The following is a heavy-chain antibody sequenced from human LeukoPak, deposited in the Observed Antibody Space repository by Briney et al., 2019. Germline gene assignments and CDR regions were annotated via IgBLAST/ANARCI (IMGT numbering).Heavy chain of an antibody. CDR3: ARERGTIAVPYYFDF. J-gene: IGHJ4*02. CDR2: ISTSGST. Sequence: PSETLSLTCSVSGGSISNYYWSWIRQPAGKGLDWTGRISTSGSTNYKPSLRSRVTISMDASKDQFSLRLSSVTAADTAVYYCARERGTIAVPYYFDFWGPGILVTVSS. V-gene: IGHV4-4*07. D-gene: IGHD2-15*01. CDR1: GGSISNYY.